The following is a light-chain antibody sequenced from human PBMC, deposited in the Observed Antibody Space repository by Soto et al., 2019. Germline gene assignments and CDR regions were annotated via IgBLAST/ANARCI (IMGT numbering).Light chain of an antibody. CDR1: QIISNW. CDR2: DVS. Sequence: DIQMTQSPSTLSASVGDRVTITCRASQIISNWLAWYQQKPGKAPKLLIYDVSSLETGVPSRFSGSGSGTEFTLTISSLQPDDSATYYCQQYNTFWTFGQGTKVEIK. J-gene: IGKJ1*01. V-gene: IGKV1-5*01. CDR3: QQYNTFWT.